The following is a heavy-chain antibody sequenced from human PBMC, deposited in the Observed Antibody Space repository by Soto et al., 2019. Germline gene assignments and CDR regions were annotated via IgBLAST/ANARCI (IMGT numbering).Heavy chain of an antibody. CDR1: GYSISSSNW. Sequence: SETLSLTCAVSGYSISSSNWWGWIRQPPGKGLEWIGYIYYSGTTYYNPSLKSRVTMSVDSSKNTVSLEMTSLRAEDTAVYYCAKGGRQWLVTSDFNYWGQGALVTVSS. CDR3: AKGGRQWLVTSDFNY. V-gene: IGHV4-28*01. J-gene: IGHJ4*02. D-gene: IGHD6-19*01. CDR2: IYYSGTT.